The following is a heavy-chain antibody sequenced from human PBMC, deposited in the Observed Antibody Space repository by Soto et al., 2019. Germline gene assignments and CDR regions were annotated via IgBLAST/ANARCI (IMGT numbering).Heavy chain of an antibody. D-gene: IGHD2-2*02. Sequence: PGGSLRLSCLASGFAFSTFEMNWVRQAPGKGLEWVSYISSSSSYIYYADSVKGRFTISRHNAKNSLYLQMNSLRPEDTAFYFCAREYTAWPLAYGLDVWGQGTTVTVSS. V-gene: IGHV3-48*03. CDR1: GFAFSTFE. J-gene: IGHJ6*02. CDR2: ISSSSSYI. CDR3: AREYTAWPLAYGLDV.